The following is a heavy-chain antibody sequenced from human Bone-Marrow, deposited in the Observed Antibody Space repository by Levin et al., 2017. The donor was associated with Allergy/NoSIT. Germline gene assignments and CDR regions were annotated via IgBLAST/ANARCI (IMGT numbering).Heavy chain of an antibody. CDR3: ARVSVLGAGAWVWFDP. CDR1: GGYISGYH. V-gene: IGHV4-59*01. D-gene: IGHD1-26*01. J-gene: IGHJ5*02. Sequence: RSSETLSLTCSVSGGYISGYHWSWIRQPPGKGLEWIGNIYHGGNTNYNPSLKSRITMSLDTSKNEFSVKLTSVTASDTAVYYCARVSVLGAGAWVWFDPWGQGTLVSVSS. CDR2: IYHGGNT.